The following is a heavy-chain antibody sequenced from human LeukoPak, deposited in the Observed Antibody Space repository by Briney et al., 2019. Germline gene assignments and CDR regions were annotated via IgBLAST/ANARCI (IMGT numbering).Heavy chain of an antibody. Sequence: ASVKVSCKASGYTFTSYGISWVRQAPGQGLEWMGWISAYNGNTNYAQKLQGRVTMTTDTSTSTAYMELRSLRSDDTAVYYCARKPPYYDSYAFDIWGQGTMVTVSS. CDR2: ISAYNGNT. J-gene: IGHJ3*02. D-gene: IGHD3-22*01. CDR1: GYTFTSYG. CDR3: ARKPPYYDSYAFDI. V-gene: IGHV1-18*01.